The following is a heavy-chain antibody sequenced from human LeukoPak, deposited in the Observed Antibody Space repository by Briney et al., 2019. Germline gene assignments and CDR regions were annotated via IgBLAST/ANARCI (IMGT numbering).Heavy chain of an antibody. CDR3: ARGGGLDV. CDR2: INHNGNVN. Sequence: GGSLRLSCAASGFTFSSYWMNWARQAPGKGLEWVASINHNGNVNYYVDSVKGRFTISRDNGKNSLYLQMSNLRAEDTAVYFCARGGGLDVWGQGATVTVSS. V-gene: IGHV3-7*03. J-gene: IGHJ6*02. CDR1: GFTFSSYW. D-gene: IGHD3-16*01.